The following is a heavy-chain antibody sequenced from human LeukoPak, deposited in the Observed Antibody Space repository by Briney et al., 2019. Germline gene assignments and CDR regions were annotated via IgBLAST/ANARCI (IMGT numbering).Heavy chain of an antibody. J-gene: IGHJ4*02. CDR2: IYHSGST. Sequence: PSETLSLTCTVSGYSISSGYYWGWIRQPPGKGLEWIGSIYHSGSTYYNPSLKSRVTISVDTSKNQFSLKLSPVTAADTAVYYCASLRGYSYGPIDYWGQGTLVTVSS. CDR1: GYSISSGYY. CDR3: ASLRGYSYGPIDY. V-gene: IGHV4-38-2*02. D-gene: IGHD5-18*01.